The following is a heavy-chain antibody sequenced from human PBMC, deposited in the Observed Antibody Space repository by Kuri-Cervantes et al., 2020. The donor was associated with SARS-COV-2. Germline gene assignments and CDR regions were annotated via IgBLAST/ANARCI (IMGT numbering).Heavy chain of an antibody. CDR3: ARVFSSGYCSSTSCYDFDY. CDR1: GFTFSSYS. V-gene: IGHV3-48*01. J-gene: IGHJ4*02. Sequence: GGSLRLSCAASGFTFSSYSMNWVRQAPGKGLEWVSYISSSSSTIYYADSVKGRFTISRDNAKNSLYLQMNSLRAEDTAVYYCARVFSSGYCSSTSCYDFDYWGQGTLVTVSS. CDR2: ISSSSSTI. D-gene: IGHD2-2*01.